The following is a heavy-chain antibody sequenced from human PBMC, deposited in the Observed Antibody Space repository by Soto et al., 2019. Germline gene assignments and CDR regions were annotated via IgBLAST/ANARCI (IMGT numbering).Heavy chain of an antibody. CDR2: ISSSSSYI. Sequence: PGGSLRLSCAASGFTFSSYSMNWVRQAPGKGLEWVSSISSSSSYIYYADSVKGRFTISRDNAKNSLYLQMNSLRAEDMAVYYCAVDYDILTGYYGFDYWGQGTLVTVSS. V-gene: IGHV3-21*01. D-gene: IGHD3-9*01. CDR1: GFTFSSYS. CDR3: AVDYDILTGYYGFDY. J-gene: IGHJ4*02.